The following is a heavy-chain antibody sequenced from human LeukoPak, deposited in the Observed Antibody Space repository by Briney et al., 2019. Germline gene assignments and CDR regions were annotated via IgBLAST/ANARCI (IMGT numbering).Heavy chain of an antibody. J-gene: IGHJ6*03. CDR2: ISSSSSTI. CDR3: AREAYYSSGSYYRYYYYYYMDV. Sequence: PGGSLRLSCAASGFTFSSYSMNWVRQAPGKGLEWVSYISSSSSTIYYADSVKGRFTISRDNAKNSLYLQMNSLRAEDTAVYYCAREAYYSSGSYYRYYYYYYMDVWGKGTTVTVSS. V-gene: IGHV3-48*01. D-gene: IGHD3-10*01. CDR1: GFTFSSYS.